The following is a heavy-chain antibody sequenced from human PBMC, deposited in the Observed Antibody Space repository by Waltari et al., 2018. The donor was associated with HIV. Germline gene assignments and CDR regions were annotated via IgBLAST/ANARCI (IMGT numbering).Heavy chain of an antibody. D-gene: IGHD2-15*01. CDR2: INLSGKDP. CDR1: GYTFISYS. Sequence: QVQLVQSGAEVKKPGASVKVSCKASGYTFISYSMHWVRQAPGQGLEWMEIINLSGKDPSYEQKFPGRLTSTRHTATSTGYRELSSRRSEDTAVYYCARAPCSGGSCSLFDYWGQGTLVTVSS. J-gene: IGHJ4*02. CDR3: ARAPCSGGSCSLFDY. V-gene: IGHV1-46*01.